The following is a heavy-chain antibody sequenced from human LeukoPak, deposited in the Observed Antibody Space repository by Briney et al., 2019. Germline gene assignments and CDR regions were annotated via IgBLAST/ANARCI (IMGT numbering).Heavy chain of an antibody. CDR2: IKQDGSEK. D-gene: IGHD6-19*01. J-gene: IGHJ4*02. CDR1: GFTFSSYW. Sequence: GGSLRLSCAASGFTFSSYWMSWVRQAPGKGLEWVANIKQDGSEKYYVDSVKGRFTISRDSAKNSLYLQMNSLRAEDTAVYYCARHSSGWWEYFDYWGQGTLVTVSS. V-gene: IGHV3-7*01. CDR3: ARHSSGWWEYFDY.